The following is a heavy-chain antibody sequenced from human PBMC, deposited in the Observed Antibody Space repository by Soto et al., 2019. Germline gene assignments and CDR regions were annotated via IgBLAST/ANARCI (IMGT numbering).Heavy chain of an antibody. Sequence: EVQLVESGGGLVQPGGSLILSCAASGFTFSNYWMVWVRQAPRKGLVWVSRIIGDGLYTTYADALKGRFTISRDNAKKTVYLQMNSLRVEDTAVYYCARGILGSGTANDHGGQGTLVTVSS. J-gene: IGHJ4*02. CDR1: GFTFSNYW. CDR3: ARGILGSGTANDH. D-gene: IGHD3-10*01. V-gene: IGHV3-74*03. CDR2: IIGDGLYT.